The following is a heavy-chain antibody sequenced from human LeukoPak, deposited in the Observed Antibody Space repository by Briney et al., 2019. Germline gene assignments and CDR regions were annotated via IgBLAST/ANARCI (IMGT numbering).Heavy chain of an antibody. CDR2: INSNGRST. CDR3: VKELLTTTSAFDY. V-gene: IGHV3-64D*09. D-gene: IGHD4/OR15-4a*01. J-gene: IGHJ4*02. Sequence: GGSLRLSCSASGFTFSAYAMHWVRQAPGKGLEYVPAINSNGRSTYYTDSVKGRFTISRDNSKNTVYLQMSSLRAEDTAVYYCVKELLTTTSAFDYWGQGTLVTVSS. CDR1: GFTFSAYA.